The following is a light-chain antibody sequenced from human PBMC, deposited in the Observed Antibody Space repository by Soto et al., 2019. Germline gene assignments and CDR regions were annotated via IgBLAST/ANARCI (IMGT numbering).Light chain of an antibody. Sequence: QSALTQPASVSGSPGQSITISCTGTSSDVGSYNLVSWYQQHPGTAPKLMIYEGSKRPSGVSNRFSGSKSGNTASLTISGLQAEDYADYYCCSYAGGSTLVFGGGTTLTVL. CDR3: CSYAGGSTLV. CDR2: EGS. V-gene: IGLV2-23*01. J-gene: IGLJ2*01. CDR1: SSDVGSYNL.